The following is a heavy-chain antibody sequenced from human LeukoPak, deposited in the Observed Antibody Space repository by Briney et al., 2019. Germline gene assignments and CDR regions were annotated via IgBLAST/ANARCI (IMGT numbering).Heavy chain of an antibody. V-gene: IGHV3-30*02. CDR3: VRGRDSGSPYDAFDI. J-gene: IGHJ3*02. D-gene: IGHD1-26*01. Sequence: PGGSLRLSCAASGFTFSSYGMHWVRQAPGKGLEWVAFIRYDGSNKYYADSVKGRFTISRDNSKNTLYLQMNSLRAEDTAVYYCVRGRDSGSPYDAFDIWGQGTMVTVSS. CDR2: IRYDGSNK. CDR1: GFTFSSYG.